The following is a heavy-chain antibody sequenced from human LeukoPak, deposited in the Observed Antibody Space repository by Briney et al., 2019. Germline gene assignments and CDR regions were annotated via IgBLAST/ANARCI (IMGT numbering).Heavy chain of an antibody. CDR2: IYYSGST. J-gene: IGHJ4*02. Sequence: SETLSLTCTVSGGSISSSSYYWGWIRQPPGKGLEWIGSIYYSGSTYYNPSLKSRVTISVDTSKNQFSLKLSSVTAADTAVYYCARGCITIFGVVTYPFDYWGQGTLVTVSS. D-gene: IGHD3-3*01. V-gene: IGHV4-39*07. CDR3: ARGCITIFGVVTYPFDY. CDR1: GGSISSSSYY.